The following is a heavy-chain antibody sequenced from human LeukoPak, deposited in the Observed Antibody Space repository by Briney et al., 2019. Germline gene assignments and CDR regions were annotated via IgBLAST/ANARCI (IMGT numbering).Heavy chain of an antibody. CDR2: IYSGGST. CDR1: GFSVGNNY. Sequence: GGSLRLSCAASGFSVGNNYMSWVRQPPGKGLEWVSVIYSGGSTYYADSVKGRFTISRDNAKNSLYLQMNSLRAEDTAVYYCARAPQYTTTDYWGQGTLVTVSS. J-gene: IGHJ4*02. D-gene: IGHD2-2*02. CDR3: ARAPQYTTTDY. V-gene: IGHV3-53*01.